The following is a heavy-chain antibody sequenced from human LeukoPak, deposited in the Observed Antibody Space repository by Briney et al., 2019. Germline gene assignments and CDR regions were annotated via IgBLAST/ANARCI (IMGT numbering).Heavy chain of an antibody. Sequence: GGSLRLSCAASGFTFSSYAMGWVRQAPGKGLDWVSAISGSGGSTYYADTVKGRFTISRDNSKNTLYLQMNILRAEDTAVYYCAKLEKIGYCSSTSCRYFDYWGQGTLVTVSS. J-gene: IGHJ4*02. CDR1: GFTFSSYA. CDR3: AKLEKIGYCSSTSCRYFDY. CDR2: ISGSGGST. V-gene: IGHV3-23*01. D-gene: IGHD2-2*01.